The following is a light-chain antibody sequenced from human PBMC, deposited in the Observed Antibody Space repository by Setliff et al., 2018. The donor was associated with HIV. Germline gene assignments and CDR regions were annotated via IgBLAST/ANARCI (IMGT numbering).Light chain of an antibody. CDR3: CSYAGSSTPYV. CDR1: SSDIGTYNY. CDR2: DVS. V-gene: IGLV2-11*01. J-gene: IGLJ1*01. Sequence: QSALVQPRSVSGSPGQSVTFSCTGSSSDIGTYNYVSWYQQHPGKAPKLMIYDVSRRPSGVPDRFSGSKSGNTASLTISGLQAEDEADYYCCSYAGSSTPYVFGSGTKVTV.